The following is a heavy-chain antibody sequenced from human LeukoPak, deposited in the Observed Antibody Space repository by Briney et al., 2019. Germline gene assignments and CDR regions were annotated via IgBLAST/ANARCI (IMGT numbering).Heavy chain of an antibody. J-gene: IGHJ3*02. CDR3: ARAPEYETDIVVVPAAPDPNDAFDI. CDR2: IYTSGST. D-gene: IGHD2-2*01. CDR1: GGSISSGSYY. V-gene: IGHV4-61*02. Sequence: PSQTLSLTCTVSGGSISSGSYYWSWIRQPAGKGLEWIGRIYTSGSTNYNPSLKSRVTISVDTSKNQFSLKLTSVTAADTAVYYCARAPEYETDIVVVPAAPDPNDAFDIWGQGTMVTVSS.